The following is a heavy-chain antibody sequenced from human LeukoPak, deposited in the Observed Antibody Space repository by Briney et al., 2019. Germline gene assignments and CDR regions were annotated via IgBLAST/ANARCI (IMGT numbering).Heavy chain of an antibody. D-gene: IGHD2-21*02. CDR2: IYYSGST. CDR3: ARHLCGGDCYSGSFDY. V-gene: IGHV4-59*01. Sequence: PSETLSLTCTVSGGSISSYYWSWIRQPPGKGLEWIGYIYYSGSTNYNPSLKSRVTISVDTSKNQFSLKLSSVTAADTAVYYCARHLCGGDCYSGSFDYWGQGTLVTVSS. J-gene: IGHJ4*02. CDR1: GGSISSYY.